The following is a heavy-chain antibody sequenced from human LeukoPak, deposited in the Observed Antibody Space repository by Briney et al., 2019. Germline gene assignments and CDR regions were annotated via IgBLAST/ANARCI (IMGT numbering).Heavy chain of an antibody. CDR2: IKQDGSQK. CDR3: ARGFDGANAFDL. Sequence: GGSLRLSCIASKFIISDYWMNWVRQAPGKGLEWVANIKQDGSQKYYVDSVKGRFTISRDNAKNSVYLQMNSLRAEDTAVYYCARGFDGANAFDLWGQGTPVTVSS. V-gene: IGHV3-7*01. J-gene: IGHJ3*01. CDR1: KFIISDYW.